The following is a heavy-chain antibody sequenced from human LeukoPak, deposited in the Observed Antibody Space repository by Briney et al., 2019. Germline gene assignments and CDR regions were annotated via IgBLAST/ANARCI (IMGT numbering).Heavy chain of an antibody. CDR1: GGCLSRYA. D-gene: IGHD2-2*01. CDR2: VIPILGIA. J-gene: IGHJ4*02. V-gene: IGHV1-69*04. CDR3: SRVYPAMPYYFLY. Sequence: SVKVSCKASGGCLSRYALSWVRQAPGQGLEGMGRVIPILGIANYPQKFQGRVPITADKCTGPGYMAPGSLSSEGPALYYCSRVYPAMPYYFLYWVQGTLVSLPS.